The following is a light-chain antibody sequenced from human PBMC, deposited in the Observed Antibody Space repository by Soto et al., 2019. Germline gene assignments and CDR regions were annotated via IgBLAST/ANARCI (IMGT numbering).Light chain of an antibody. CDR3: CSYTTSSTLV. Sequence: QSVLTQPASVSGSPGQSIAISCAGTSSDIGTYNHVSWYQQHPGKAPQLIIYEDINRPSGLSSRFSGSKSSNTASLTISGLQAEDEADYFCCSYTTSSTLVCGTGTKVTVL. J-gene: IGLJ1*01. CDR2: EDI. V-gene: IGLV2-14*01. CDR1: SSDIGTYNH.